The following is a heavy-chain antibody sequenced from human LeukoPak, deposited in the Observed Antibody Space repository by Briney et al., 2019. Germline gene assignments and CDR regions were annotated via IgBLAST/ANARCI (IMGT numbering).Heavy chain of an antibody. CDR2: TRNKANSYTT. Sequence: GGSLRLSCAACAFTFSDYYMDGVRQAPGKGQEWVARTRNKANSYTTEYAGSVKGRFTISRDDSRNSLYLQMNSLKTEDTAVYYCARGLRDSSGYYSFDYWGQGTLVTVPS. J-gene: IGHJ4*02. CDR3: ARGLRDSSGYYSFDY. CDR1: AFTFSDYY. D-gene: IGHD3-22*01. V-gene: IGHV3-72*01.